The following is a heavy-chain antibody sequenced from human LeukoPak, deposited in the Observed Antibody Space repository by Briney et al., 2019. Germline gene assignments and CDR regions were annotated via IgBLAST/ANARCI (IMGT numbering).Heavy chain of an antibody. CDR2: ISDSGGRT. D-gene: IGHD3-22*01. CDR3: AKRGVVIRVILVGFHKEAYYFDS. Sequence: GGPLRLSCVVSGITLSNYGMSWVRQAPGKGLEWVAGISDSGGRTNYADSVKGRFTISRDSPKNTLYLQMNSLRAEDTAVYFCAKRGVVIRVILVGFHKEAYYFDSWGQGALVTVSS. J-gene: IGHJ4*02. V-gene: IGHV3-23*01. CDR1: GITLSNYG.